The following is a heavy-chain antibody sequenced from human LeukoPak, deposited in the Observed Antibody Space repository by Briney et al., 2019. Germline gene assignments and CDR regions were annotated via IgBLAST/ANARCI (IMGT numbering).Heavy chain of an antibody. Sequence: SVKVSCKASGYTFTDYGVSWVRQAPGQGLEWMGGIIPIFGTANYAQKFQGRVTITTDESTSTAYMELSSLRSEDTAVYYCARDVRSGYYKGWFDPWGQGTLVTVSS. CDR2: IIPIFGTA. CDR3: ARDVRSGYYKGWFDP. CDR1: GYTFTDYG. J-gene: IGHJ5*02. V-gene: IGHV1-69*05. D-gene: IGHD3-3*01.